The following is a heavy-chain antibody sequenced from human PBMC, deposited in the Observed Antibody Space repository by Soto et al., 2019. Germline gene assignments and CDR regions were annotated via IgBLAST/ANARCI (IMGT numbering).Heavy chain of an antibody. V-gene: IGHV3-48*02. CDR1: GFTFSSYS. D-gene: IGHD5-12*01. CDR2: ISSSSSTI. J-gene: IGHJ4*02. Sequence: EVQLVESGGGLVQPGGSLRLSCAASGFTFSSYSMNWVRQAPGKGLEWVSYISSSSSTIYYADSVKGRFTISRDNAKNSLYLQMNSLRDEDTAVYYCARDSLVGWLQSYYFDYWGQGTLVTVSS. CDR3: ARDSLVGWLQSYYFDY.